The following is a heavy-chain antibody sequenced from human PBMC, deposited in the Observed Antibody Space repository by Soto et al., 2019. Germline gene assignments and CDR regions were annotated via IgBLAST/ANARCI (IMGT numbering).Heavy chain of an antibody. Sequence: QVQLVQSGAEVKKPGSSVKVSCKASGGTFTNYAISWVRQAPGQGLECMGGIIPILGTANYEQKFQGRVTITADESTSTVYMELSSLRSEDTAVYYCARVEAGAYYQVYYGMDVWGQGTTVSVSS. J-gene: IGHJ6*02. D-gene: IGHD3-22*01. CDR2: IIPILGTA. CDR3: ARVEAGAYYQVYYGMDV. CDR1: GGTFTNYA. V-gene: IGHV1-69*11.